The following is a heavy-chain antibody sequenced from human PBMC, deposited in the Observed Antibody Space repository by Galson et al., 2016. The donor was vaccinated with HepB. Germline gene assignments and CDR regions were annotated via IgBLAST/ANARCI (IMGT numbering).Heavy chain of an antibody. V-gene: IGHV3-23*01. CDR3: ARGDGTNWDFDY. D-gene: IGHD7-27*01. CDR2: ISNSGGST. Sequence: SLRLSCAASGFTFSSYAMSWVRQAPGKGLEWVSVISNSGGSTYYADSVKGRFTISRDNARNLLFLQMDGLRAEDTAVYFCARGDGTNWDFDYWGQGTLVTVSS. CDR1: GFTFSSYA. J-gene: IGHJ4*02.